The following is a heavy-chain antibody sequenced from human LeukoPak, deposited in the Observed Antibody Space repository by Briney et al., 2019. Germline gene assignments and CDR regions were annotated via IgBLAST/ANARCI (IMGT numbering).Heavy chain of an antibody. CDR2: IYHSGST. D-gene: IGHD2-2*01. V-gene: IGHV4-31*03. CDR1: GGSISSGGYY. Sequence: SETLSLTCTVSGGSISSGGYYWSWIRQHPGKGLEWIGYIYHSGSTYYNPSLKSRVTISVDTSKNQFSLKLSSVTAADTAVYYCARDRYCSSTSCPTNYGMDVWGQGTTVTVSS. J-gene: IGHJ6*02. CDR3: ARDRYCSSTSCPTNYGMDV.